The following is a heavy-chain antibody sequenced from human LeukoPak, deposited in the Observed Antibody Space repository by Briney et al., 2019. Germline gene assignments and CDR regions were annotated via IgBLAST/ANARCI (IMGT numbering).Heavy chain of an antibody. V-gene: IGHV3-23*01. CDR2: ISGSGGST. J-gene: IGHJ5*02. CDR3: TTDPYDEWFGEPGP. Sequence: GGSLRLSCAASGFTFSSYGMSWVRQAPGKGLEWVSAISGSGGSTYYADSVKGRFTISRDNSKNTLYLQMNSLRAEDTAVYYCTTDPYDEWFGEPGPWGQGTLVTVSS. D-gene: IGHD3-10*01. CDR1: GFTFSSYG.